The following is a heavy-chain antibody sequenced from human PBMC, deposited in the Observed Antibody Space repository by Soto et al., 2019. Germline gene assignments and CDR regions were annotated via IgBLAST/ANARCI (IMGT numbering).Heavy chain of an antibody. CDR1: GYTFTSYG. D-gene: IGHD2-15*01. CDR2: ISAYNGNT. Sequence: RASVKVSCKASGYTFTSYGISWVRQAPGQGLDWMGWISAYNGNTKYAQDLQGRVTMTTDTSTSTAYMELRSLRSDDTAMYYCARFSGGIYNTYYFYYGMDVWGQGTTVTVSS. CDR3: ARFSGGIYNTYYFYYGMDV. J-gene: IGHJ6*02. V-gene: IGHV1-18*04.